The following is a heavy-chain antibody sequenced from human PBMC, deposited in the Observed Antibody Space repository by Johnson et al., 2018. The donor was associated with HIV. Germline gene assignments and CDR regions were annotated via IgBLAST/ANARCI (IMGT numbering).Heavy chain of an antibody. D-gene: IGHD3-22*01. CDR1: GFTFSSYG. CDR3: ARDQHNYYDSSERAFDI. J-gene: IGHJ3*02. CDR2: IKQDGSEK. V-gene: IGHV3-33*01. Sequence: QVQVVESGGGVVQPGRSLRLSCAASGFTFSSYGMHWVRQAPGKGLEWVANIKQDGSEKKYGASVRGQFTISRDNSKNTLYLQMNSLRAEDTAVYYCARDQHNYYDSSERAFDIWGQGTMVTVSS.